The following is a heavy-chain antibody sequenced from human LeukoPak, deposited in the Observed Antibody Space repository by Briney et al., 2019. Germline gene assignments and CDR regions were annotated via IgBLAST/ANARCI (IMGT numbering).Heavy chain of an antibody. V-gene: IGHV3-48*03. D-gene: IGHD3-9*01. Sequence: GGSLRLSCAASGFTFSSFEMHWVRQAPGKGLEWVSYISSSGDTLYYANSMKGRFTISRDNAKNSLYLQMNSLRAEDTAVYYCLGADYDILTGYYIDYWGQGTLVTVSS. CDR3: LGADYDILTGYYIDY. CDR1: GFTFSSFE. CDR2: ISSSGDTL. J-gene: IGHJ4*02.